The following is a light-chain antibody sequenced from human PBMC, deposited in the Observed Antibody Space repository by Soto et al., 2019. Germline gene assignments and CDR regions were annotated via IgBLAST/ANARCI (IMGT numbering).Light chain of an antibody. J-gene: IGKJ5*01. CDR2: SAS. V-gene: IGKV3D-15*01. CDR1: QSVSSI. CDR3: QQYNSYPLT. Sequence: EIVLTPSPSTLSVSVWDRDTISCGASQSVSSILAWHQQRPGKAPKLLIYSASSRATGVPSRFSGSGSGTEFTLTITSLQSDDFAVYCCQQYNSYPLTFGPGTRVDIK.